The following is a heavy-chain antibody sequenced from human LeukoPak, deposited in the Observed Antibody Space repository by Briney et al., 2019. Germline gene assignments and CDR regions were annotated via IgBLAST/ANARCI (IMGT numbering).Heavy chain of an antibody. J-gene: IGHJ3*02. Sequence: SETLSLTCTVSGGSITSSSYSWGWIRQPPGKGLEWIASMSYSGSTNYNPSLKSRVTISVDTSKNQFSLKLSSVTAADTAVYYCARLSIAVAGTDDAFDIWGQGTMVTVSS. D-gene: IGHD6-19*01. CDR3: ARLSIAVAGTDDAFDI. CDR2: MSYSGST. V-gene: IGHV4-39*07. CDR1: GGSITSSSYS.